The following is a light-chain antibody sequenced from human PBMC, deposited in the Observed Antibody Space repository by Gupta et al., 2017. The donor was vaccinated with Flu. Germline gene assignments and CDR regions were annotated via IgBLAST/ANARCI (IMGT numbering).Light chain of an antibody. CDR1: QSVSSSY. CDR2: GAS. V-gene: IGKV3-20*01. J-gene: IGKJ4*01. CDR3: QQDCSSPIT. Sequence: EIVLTQSPGTLSLSPGERATLSCRASQSVSSSYLAWYQQKPGQAPRLLIYGASSRATGIPDRFSGSGSGTDFTLTISRLEPEDIAVYYCQQDCSSPITFGRGTKVEIK.